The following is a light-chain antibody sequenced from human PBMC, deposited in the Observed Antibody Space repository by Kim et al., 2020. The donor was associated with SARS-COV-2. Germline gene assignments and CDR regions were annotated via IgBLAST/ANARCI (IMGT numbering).Light chain of an antibody. J-gene: IGLJ3*02. CDR1: SSDS. V-gene: IGLV2-14*03. Sequence: SAGQSLTIYCTGTSSDSVAWYQHYPSTAPKLIIYDVSRRPSGVSSRFSASKSGNTASLTISGLPAEDEADYHCSSYTTSNTFVMFGGGTQLTVL. CDR2: DVS. CDR3: SSYTTSNTFVM.